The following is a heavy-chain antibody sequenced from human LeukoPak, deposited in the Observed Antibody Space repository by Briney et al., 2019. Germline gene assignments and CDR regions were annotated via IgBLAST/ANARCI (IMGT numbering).Heavy chain of an antibody. J-gene: IGHJ4*02. D-gene: IGHD3-3*01. Sequence: GGSLRLSCAASGFIFRDYAVTWVRQAPGKGLEWVSAISGSATSTYYANSVMGRFTISRDNSKNTLYLQMNSLRAEDTAVYYCAKDLLRFLEWLGSPDYWGQGTLVTVSS. V-gene: IGHV3-23*01. CDR2: ISGSATST. CDR3: AKDLLRFLEWLGSPDY. CDR1: GFIFRDYA.